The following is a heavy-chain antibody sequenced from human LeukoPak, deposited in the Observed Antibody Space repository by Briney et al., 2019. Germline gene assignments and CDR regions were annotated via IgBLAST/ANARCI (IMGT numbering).Heavy chain of an antibody. J-gene: IGHJ4*02. D-gene: IGHD3-9*01. CDR1: GGSISSGDYY. CDR3: ARELIRGYDILTGYDN. V-gene: IGHV4-30-4*08. Sequence: SSQTLSLTCTVSGGSISSGDYYWSWIRQPPGKGLEWIGYIYYSGSTYYNPSLKSRVTISVDTSKNQFSLKLSSVTAADTAVYYCARELIRGYDILTGYDNWGQGTLVTVSS. CDR2: IYYSGST.